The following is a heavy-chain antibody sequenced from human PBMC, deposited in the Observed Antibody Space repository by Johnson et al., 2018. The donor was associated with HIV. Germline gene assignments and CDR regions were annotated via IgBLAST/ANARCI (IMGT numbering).Heavy chain of an antibody. J-gene: IGHJ3*02. CDR1: GLSFSNFG. Sequence: VQLVESGGGVVQPGKSLTLSCVVSGLSFSNFGIHWVRQAPGKGLEWVAVISYDGSNKYYADSVKGRFNISRENAKNFLYLQMNSLIAGDTAVYYCARGPVEYSSSSHAFDIWGQGTMVTVSS. CDR3: ARGPVEYSSSSHAFDI. V-gene: IGHV3-30*03. D-gene: IGHD6-6*01. CDR2: ISYDGSNK.